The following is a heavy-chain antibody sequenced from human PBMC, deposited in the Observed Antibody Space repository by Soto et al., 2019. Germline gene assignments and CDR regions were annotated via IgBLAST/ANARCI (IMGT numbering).Heavy chain of an antibody. D-gene: IGHD3-16*01. CDR1: VYSFTNND. V-gene: IGHV1-8*01. Sequence: GSVKVSCKSSVYSFTNNDVSWVRQATGQGLEWMGWMNPGSGDTGYAQKFQGRVTMTRDISIAKAYMELSSLRSDDTAIYYCARMATFGSLNWFDPWGQGTLVTVSS. J-gene: IGHJ5*02. CDR2: MNPGSGDT. CDR3: ARMATFGSLNWFDP.